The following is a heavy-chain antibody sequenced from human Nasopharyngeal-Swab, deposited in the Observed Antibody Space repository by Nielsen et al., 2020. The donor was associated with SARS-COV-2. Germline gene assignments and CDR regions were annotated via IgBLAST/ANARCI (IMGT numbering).Heavy chain of an antibody. D-gene: IGHD2-2*01. V-gene: IGHV7-4-1*02. J-gene: IGHJ6*03. CDR2: INTNTGDP. Sequence: ASVKVSCKASGYTFTSYAMNWVRQAPGQGLEWMGWINTNTGDPTYAQGFTGRFVFSLDTSVSTAYLQISSRKAEDTAVYYCARDLSPQYCSSTSCYAGYYYYYYMDVWGKGTTVTVSS. CDR1: GYTFTSYA. CDR3: ARDLSPQYCSSTSCYAGYYYYYYMDV.